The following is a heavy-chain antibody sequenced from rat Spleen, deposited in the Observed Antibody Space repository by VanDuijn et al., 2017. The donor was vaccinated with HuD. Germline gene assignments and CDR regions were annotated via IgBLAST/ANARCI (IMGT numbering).Heavy chain of an antibody. Sequence: EVQLVESGGGLVQPGRSLKLSCAASGFTFSDYYMAWVRQAPTKGLEWVASISYDGGSTYYRDSVKGRFTISRDNAKSSLYLQMDSLRSEDTATYYCTRDRILRSTGFDYWGQGVMVTVSS. CDR2: ISYDGGST. D-gene: IGHD1-6*01. V-gene: IGHV5-20*01. CDR1: GFTFSDYY. J-gene: IGHJ2*01. CDR3: TRDRILRSTGFDY.